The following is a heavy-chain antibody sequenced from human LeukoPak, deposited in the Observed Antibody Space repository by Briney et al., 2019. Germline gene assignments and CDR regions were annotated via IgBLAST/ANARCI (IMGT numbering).Heavy chain of an antibody. D-gene: IGHD2-15*01. CDR1: GASFSGYY. CDR3: ARDKVLRVVAATHNWFDP. CDR2: INHSGST. J-gene: IGHJ5*02. Sequence: SETLSLTCAVYGASFSGYYWSWIRQPPGKGLEWIGEINHSGSTNYNPSLKSRVTISVDTSKNQFSLKLSSVTAADTAVYYCARDKVLRVVAATHNWFDPWGQGTLVTVSS. V-gene: IGHV4-34*01.